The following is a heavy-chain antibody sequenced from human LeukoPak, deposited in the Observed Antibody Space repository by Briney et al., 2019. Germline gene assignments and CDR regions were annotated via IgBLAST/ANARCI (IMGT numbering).Heavy chain of an antibody. CDR1: GGSVSSSSNY. CDR2: IYSTGNT. J-gene: IGHJ5*02. CDR3: ARGGESGYDT. D-gene: IGHD5-12*01. V-gene: IGHV4-39*01. Sequence: SETLSLTCTVSGGSVSSSSNYWGWIRQPPGKGLEWIGTIYSTGNTYYNPSLKSRLTISVDTSKNQFSLKLSSVTAADTAVYYCARGGESGYDTWGQGSLVTVSS.